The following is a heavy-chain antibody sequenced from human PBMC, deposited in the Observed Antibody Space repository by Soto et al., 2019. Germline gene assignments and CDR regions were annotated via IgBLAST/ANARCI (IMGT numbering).Heavy chain of an antibody. J-gene: IGHJ4*02. CDR3: VREPYGDYQPLVFAY. Sequence: EVELVESGGGLVRPGGSLRLSCAASGFTFSTYTMNWVRQAPGKGLEWVSSISGSGYYIYYADSLQGRFTIARDNAQDALFLQMNSLTADEAAVYYCVREPYGDYQPLVFAYWGRGALVTVSS. V-gene: IGHV3-21*04. CDR2: ISGSGYYI. CDR1: GFTFSTYT. D-gene: IGHD4-17*01.